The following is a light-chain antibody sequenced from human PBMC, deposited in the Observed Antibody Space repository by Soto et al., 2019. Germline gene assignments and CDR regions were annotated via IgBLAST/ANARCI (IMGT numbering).Light chain of an antibody. CDR2: SNN. J-gene: IGLJ1*01. Sequence: VLTQPPSASGTPGQRVTISCSGSSSNIGSNTVNWYQQLPGTAPKLLIYSNNQRPSGVPDRFSGSKCGTSASLAISGLQSEDEADYYCAAWDDSLNGYVFGTGTQLTVL. CDR1: SSNIGSNT. CDR3: AAWDDSLNGYV. V-gene: IGLV1-44*01.